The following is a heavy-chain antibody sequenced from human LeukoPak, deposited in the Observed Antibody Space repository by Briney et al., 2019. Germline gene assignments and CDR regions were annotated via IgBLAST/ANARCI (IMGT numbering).Heavy chain of an antibody. CDR3: ARDYYDSSGAGSL. CDR1: GFTVSSNY. Sequence: PGGSLRLSCAASGFTVSSNYMSWVRQAPGKGLEWVSVIYSGGSTYYADSVKGRFTISRDNSKNTLYLQTNSLRAEDTAVYYCARDYYDSSGAGSLWGQGTLVTVSS. D-gene: IGHD3-22*01. J-gene: IGHJ4*02. V-gene: IGHV3-66*02. CDR2: IYSGGST.